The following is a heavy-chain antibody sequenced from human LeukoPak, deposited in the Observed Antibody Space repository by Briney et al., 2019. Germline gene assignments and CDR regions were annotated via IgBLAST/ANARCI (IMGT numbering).Heavy chain of an antibody. CDR2: INRDGSEK. CDR3: ARETVSASYFDY. CDR1: GFTFSSYW. V-gene: IGHV3-7*01. Sequence: GGSLRLSCAVSGFTFSSYWMNWVRQAPGKGLEWVANINRDGSEKYYVDSLKGRFTISRDNAKNSLYLQMNSLRAEDTAAYYCARETVSASYFDYWGQGTLVTVSS. D-gene: IGHD1-1*01. J-gene: IGHJ4*02.